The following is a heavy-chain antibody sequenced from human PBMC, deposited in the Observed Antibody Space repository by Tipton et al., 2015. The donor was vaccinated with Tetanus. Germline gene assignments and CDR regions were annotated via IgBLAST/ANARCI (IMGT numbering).Heavy chain of an antibody. CDR2: SWYDGTDK. V-gene: IGHV3-33*08. J-gene: IGHJ4*02. CDR3: AREADCSGGSCFSGDFDN. D-gene: IGHD2-15*01. Sequence: LSLTCTVSGASISSGGYYWTWIRQRPGKGLEWVAVSWYDGTDKYYADSVKGRFTISRDNSKNTLYLQMNSLRAEDTAVYYCAREADCSGGSCFSGDFDNWGQGTQVTVSS. CDR1: GASISSGGYY.